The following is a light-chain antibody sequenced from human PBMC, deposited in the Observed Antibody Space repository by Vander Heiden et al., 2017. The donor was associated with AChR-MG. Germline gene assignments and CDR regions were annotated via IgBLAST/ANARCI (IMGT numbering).Light chain of an antibody. CDR2: GAA. CDR3: QQYNNWPPVT. J-gene: IGKJ1*01. Sequence: EIVMTQSPATLSVSPGERATLPCRASQSVSSNLAWYQQKPGQAPRLLIYGAATRAKGIPARFSGSGSGTEFTITISSRQSEDFAVYYCQQYNNWPPVTFGQGTKVEIK. CDR1: QSVSSN. V-gene: IGKV3-15*01.